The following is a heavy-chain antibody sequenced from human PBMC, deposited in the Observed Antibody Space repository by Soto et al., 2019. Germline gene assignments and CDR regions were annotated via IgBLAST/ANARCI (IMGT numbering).Heavy chain of an antibody. J-gene: IGHJ6*02. V-gene: IGHV3-30-3*01. D-gene: IGHD2-15*01. CDR1: GFTLSGYY. CDR2: ISYDGSNK. CDR3: ARDLSSGGSCYLGCLYGMDG. Sequence: ACAASGFTLSGYYMHLVRQAPGKGLEWVAVISYDGSNKYYADSVKGRFTISRDNSKNTLYVQMNSLIAEDTAVYYCARDLSSGGSCYLGCLYGMDGWGQGTTVTVSS.